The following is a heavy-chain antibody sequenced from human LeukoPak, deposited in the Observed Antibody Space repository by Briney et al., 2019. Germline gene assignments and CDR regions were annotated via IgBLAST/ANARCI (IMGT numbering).Heavy chain of an antibody. J-gene: IGHJ5*01. Sequence: GGSLRLSCAASGFTFSSHDMNWVRQGPGKGLEWLSYISSGSTTMDYADSVKGRFTISRDNAKNSLFLQMDSLRAEDTGIYYCARDRGNSAYGAWFDSWGQGTLVTVSS. D-gene: IGHD5-12*01. CDR2: ISSGSTTM. CDR3: ARDRGNSAYGAWFDS. V-gene: IGHV3-48*03. CDR1: GFTFSSHD.